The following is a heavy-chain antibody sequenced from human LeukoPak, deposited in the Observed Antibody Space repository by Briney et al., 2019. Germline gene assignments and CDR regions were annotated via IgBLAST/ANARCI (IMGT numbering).Heavy chain of an antibody. V-gene: IGHV3-48*03. CDR2: ISSSGSTI. CDR3: ARVGGSYGFLSQKPRYFQH. D-gene: IGHD1-26*01. CDR1: GFTFSSYE. J-gene: IGHJ1*01. Sequence: GGSLRLSCAASGFTFSSYEMNWVRQAPGKGLERVSYISSSGSTIYYADSVKGRFTISRDNAKNSLYLQMNSLRAEDTAVYYCARVGGSYGFLSQKPRYFQHWGQGTLVTVSS.